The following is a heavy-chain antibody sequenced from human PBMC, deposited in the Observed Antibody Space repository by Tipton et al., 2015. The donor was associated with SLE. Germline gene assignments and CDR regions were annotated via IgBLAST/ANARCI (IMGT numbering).Heavy chain of an antibody. CDR2: IIPIFGTA. D-gene: IGHD6-25*01. CDR1: GGTFSSYA. V-gene: IGHV1-69*13. CDR3: ARATYSSGDYYYYYYGMDV. Sequence: QSGPEVKKPGSSVKVSCKASGGTFSSYAISWVRQAPGQGLEWMGRIIPIFGTANYAQKFQGRVTSTADESTSTAYMELSSLRSEDTAVYYCARATYSSGDYYYYYYGMDVWGQGTTVTVSS. J-gene: IGHJ6*02.